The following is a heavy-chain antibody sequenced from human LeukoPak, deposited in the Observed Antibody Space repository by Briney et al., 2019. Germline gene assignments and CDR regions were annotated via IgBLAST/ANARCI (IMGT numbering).Heavy chain of an antibody. D-gene: IGHD2-2*01. V-gene: IGHV5-51*01. CDR3: ARQGCSSTSCYPSPDY. Sequence: GESLKISCKGSGYSFTSYWIGWVRQMPGKGLGWMGIIYPGDSDTRYSPSFQGQVTISADKSISTAYLQWSSLKASDTAMYYCARQGCSSTSCYPSPDYWGQGTLVTVSS. CDR2: IYPGDSDT. J-gene: IGHJ4*02. CDR1: GYSFTSYW.